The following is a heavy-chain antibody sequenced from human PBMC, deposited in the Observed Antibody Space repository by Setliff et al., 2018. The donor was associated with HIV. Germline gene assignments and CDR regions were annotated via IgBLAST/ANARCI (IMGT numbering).Heavy chain of an antibody. D-gene: IGHD3-10*01. Sequence: ASVKVSCKASGYTFISYAIHWVRQAPGQSLEWMGWITGGSGNTKYSEKFQGRVTLTRDTSASTACMELSSLRSEDTAVYYCARKGSGSSFDFEYWGQGTLVTVSS. CDR1: GYTFISYA. J-gene: IGHJ4*02. V-gene: IGHV1-3*01. CDR2: ITGGSGNT. CDR3: ARKGSGSSFDFEY.